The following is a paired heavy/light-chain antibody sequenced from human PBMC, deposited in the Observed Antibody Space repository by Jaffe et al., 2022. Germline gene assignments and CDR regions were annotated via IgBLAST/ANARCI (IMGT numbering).Heavy chain of an antibody. CDR3: AHSSDEAYDFWSGPLRRPFDY. V-gene: IGHV2-5*01. CDR2: IYWNDDK. CDR1: GFSLSTSGVG. D-gene: IGHD3-3*01. Sequence: QITLKESGPTLVKPTQTLTLTCTFSGFSLSTSGVGVGWIRQPPGKALEWLALIYWNDDKRYSPSLKSRLTITKDTSKNQVVLTMTNMDPVDTATYYCAHSSDEAYDFWSGPLRRPFDYWGQGTLVTVSS. J-gene: IGHJ4*02.
Light chain of an antibody. Sequence: EIVLTQSPGTLSLSPGERATLSCRASQSVSSSYLAWYQQKPGQAPRLLIYGASSRATGIPDRFSGSGSGTDFTLTISRLEPEDFAVYYCQQYGSSPSFGQGTKVEIK. CDR3: QQYGSSPS. CDR1: QSVSSSY. J-gene: IGKJ1*01. V-gene: IGKV3-20*01. CDR2: GAS.